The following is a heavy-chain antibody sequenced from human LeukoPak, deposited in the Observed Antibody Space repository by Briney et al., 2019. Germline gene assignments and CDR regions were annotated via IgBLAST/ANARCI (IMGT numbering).Heavy chain of an antibody. V-gene: IGHV3-30*18. CDR1: GFTFSNYD. CDR2: ISYDGTNK. J-gene: IGHJ4*02. Sequence: PGRSLRLSCAASGFTFSNYDMHWVRQAPGKGLEWVAFISYDGTNKYYADSVKGRFTFSRDNSKYTLYLQMNSLRAEDTAVYYCAKGSSSCTVDYWGQGTLVAVSS. D-gene: IGHD2-2*01. CDR3: AKGSSSCTVDY.